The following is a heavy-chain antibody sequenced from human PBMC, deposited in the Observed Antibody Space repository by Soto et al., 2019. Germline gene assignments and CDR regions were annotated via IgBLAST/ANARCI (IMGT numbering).Heavy chain of an antibody. CDR2: IYYSGST. CDR3: XXXXXXXXXXXX. J-gene: IGHJ4*03. V-gene: IGHV4-59*01. Sequence: VQLQESGPGLVKPSETLSLTCAVSGGSISSYYWSWIRQPPGKGLEWVGYIYYSGSTKYNPSLTSRVTISVDTSKNQFSLKLSSVTAADTXXXXXXXXXXXXXXXXXXGQGTLVTVSS. CDR1: GGSISSYY.